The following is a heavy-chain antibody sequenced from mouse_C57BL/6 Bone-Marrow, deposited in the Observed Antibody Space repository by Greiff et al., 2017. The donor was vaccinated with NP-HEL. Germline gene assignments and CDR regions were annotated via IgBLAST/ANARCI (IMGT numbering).Heavy chain of an antibody. V-gene: IGHV1-50*01. J-gene: IGHJ3*01. D-gene: IGHD2-3*01. CDR1: GYTFTSYW. Sequence: QVQLQQPGAELVKPGASVKLSCKASGYTFTSYWMQWVKQRPGQGLEWIGEIDPSDSYTNYNQKFKGKATLTVDTSSSTAYMQLSSLTSEDSAVYYCARSRWLLARFAYWGQGTLVTVSA. CDR2: IDPSDSYT. CDR3: ARSRWLLARFAY.